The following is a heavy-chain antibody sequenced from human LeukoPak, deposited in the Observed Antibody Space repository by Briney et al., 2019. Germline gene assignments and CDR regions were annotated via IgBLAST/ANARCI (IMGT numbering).Heavy chain of an antibody. V-gene: IGHV3-30-3*01. Sequence: GGSLRLSCAASGFTFSSYAMHWVRQAPGKGLEWVAVISYVGSNKYYADSVKGRFTISRDNSKNTLYLQMNSLRAEDTAVYYCARSLDYYDSSGYYYGTFDYWGQGTLVTVSS. D-gene: IGHD3-22*01. J-gene: IGHJ4*02. CDR1: GFTFSSYA. CDR2: ISYVGSNK. CDR3: ARSLDYYDSSGYYYGTFDY.